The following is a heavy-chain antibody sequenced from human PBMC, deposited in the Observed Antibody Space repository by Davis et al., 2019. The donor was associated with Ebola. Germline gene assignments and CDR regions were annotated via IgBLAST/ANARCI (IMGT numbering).Heavy chain of an antibody. V-gene: IGHV4-59*08. CDR2: GNT. CDR3: ARLTRFGDLDY. J-gene: IGHJ4*02. D-gene: IGHD3-10*01. Sequence: GNTDYNPSLKSRVIISVDTSKNQFSLKLSSVTAADTAVYYCARLTRFGDLDYWGQGTLVTVSS.